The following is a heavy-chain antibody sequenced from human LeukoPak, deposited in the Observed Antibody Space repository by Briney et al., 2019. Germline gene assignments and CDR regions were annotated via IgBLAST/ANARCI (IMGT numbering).Heavy chain of an antibody. D-gene: IGHD3-10*01. CDR3: ARESRFDGHNSGFDY. CDR2: INHSGST. CDR1: GGSFSGYY. V-gene: IGHV4-34*01. J-gene: IGHJ4*02. Sequence: SETLSLTCAVYGGSFSGYYWSWIRQPPGKGLEWIGEINHSGSTNYNPSLKSRATISVDTSKNQFSLKLSSVTAADTAVYYCARESRFDGHNSGFDYWGQGTLVTVSS.